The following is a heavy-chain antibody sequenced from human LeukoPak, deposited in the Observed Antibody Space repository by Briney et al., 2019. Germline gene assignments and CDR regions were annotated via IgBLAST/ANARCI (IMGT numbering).Heavy chain of an antibody. CDR1: GDSVSSNSAA. J-gene: IGHJ5*02. Sequence: SQTLSLTCALSGDSVSSNSAAWNWVTQSPSRGLEWLGRTYYRSKSYNDYAVSVKSRITINPDTSKNQFSLQLNSVTPEDTAVYYCARDLECSSTSCYDNWFDRWGQGTLVTVSS. CDR3: ARDLECSSTSCYDNWFDR. V-gene: IGHV6-1*01. D-gene: IGHD2-2*01. CDR2: TYYRSKSYN.